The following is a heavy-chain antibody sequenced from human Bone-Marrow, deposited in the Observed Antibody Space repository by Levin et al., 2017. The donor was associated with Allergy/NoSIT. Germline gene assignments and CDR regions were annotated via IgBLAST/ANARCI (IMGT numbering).Heavy chain of an antibody. Sequence: SSETLSLTCAASGFTFRSYDMHWVRQAPGKGLEWVSSISGSGTSTYYADSVKGRFTISRDNSKNTLYLQMNSLRGEDTAVYYCAKRHYYGSGGFDSWGQGTLVTVSS. CDR3: AKRHYYGSGGFDS. V-gene: IGHV3-23*01. D-gene: IGHD3-10*01. J-gene: IGHJ5*01. CDR2: ISGSGTST. CDR1: GFTFRSYD.